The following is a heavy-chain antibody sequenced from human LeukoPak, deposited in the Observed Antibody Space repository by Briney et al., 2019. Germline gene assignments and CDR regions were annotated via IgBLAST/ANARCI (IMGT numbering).Heavy chain of an antibody. J-gene: IGHJ4*02. V-gene: IGHV4-34*01. Sequence: SETLSLTCAVYGGSFSGYYWSWIRQPPGKGLEWIGEINHSGSTNYNPSLKSRVTISVDTSKNQFSLKLSSVTAADTAVYYCARGHYSYYYDSSGYYGYWGQGTLVTVSS. CDR3: ARGHYSYYYDSSGYYGY. CDR2: INHSGST. CDR1: GGSFSGYY. D-gene: IGHD3-22*01.